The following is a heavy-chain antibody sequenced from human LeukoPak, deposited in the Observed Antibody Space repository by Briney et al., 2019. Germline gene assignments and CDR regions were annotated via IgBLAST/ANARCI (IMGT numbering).Heavy chain of an antibody. CDR3: AADYDYVWGSYRSPY. D-gene: IGHD3-16*02. V-gene: IGHV1-58*02. CDR1: GFTFTSSA. J-gene: IGHJ4*02. Sequence: GTSVKVSCKAYGFTFTSSAMQWVRQARGQRLEWIGWIVAGSGNTNYAQKFQERVTITRDMSTSTAYMELSSLRSEDTAVYYCAADYDYVWGSYRSPYWGQGTLVTVSS. CDR2: IVAGSGNT.